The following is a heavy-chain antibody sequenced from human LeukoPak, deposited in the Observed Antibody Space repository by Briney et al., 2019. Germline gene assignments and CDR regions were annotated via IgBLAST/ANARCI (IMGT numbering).Heavy chain of an antibody. CDR2: IYPGDSDT. CDR3: ARTREPISSGYNWFDP. J-gene: IGHJ5*02. D-gene: IGHD3-22*01. CDR1: GYSFTSYW. V-gene: IGHV5-51*01. Sequence: PGESLKISCKGSGYSFTSYWIGWVRQMPGKGLEWMGIIYPGDSDTRYSPSFQGQVTISADKSISTAYLQWSSLKASDTAMYYCARTREPISSGYNWFDPWGQGTLVTVSS.